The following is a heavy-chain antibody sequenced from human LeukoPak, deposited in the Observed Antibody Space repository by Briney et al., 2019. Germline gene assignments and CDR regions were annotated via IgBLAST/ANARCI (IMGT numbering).Heavy chain of an antibody. V-gene: IGHV4-59*02. CDR2: LSYTGKT. CDR3: SEGYFEPFAH. D-gene: IGHD2/OR15-2a*01. J-gene: IGHJ4*02. Sequence: SETLSLTCVVSGASVSSSHWNWIRQLPGKRLEWIGCLSYTGKTDYNPSLTSRVTISLDTSKNQVSPKLRSVTAADTAVYYCSEGYFEPFAHWGQGILVTVSS. CDR1: GASVSSSH.